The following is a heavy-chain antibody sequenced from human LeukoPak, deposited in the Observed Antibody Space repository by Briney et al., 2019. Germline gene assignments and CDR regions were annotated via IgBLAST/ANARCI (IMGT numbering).Heavy chain of an antibody. CDR2: INHSGST. CDR1: GGSFSGYY. CDR3: ARRRLVVGATTTDI. D-gene: IGHD1-26*01. J-gene: IGHJ3*02. V-gene: IGHV4-34*01. Sequence: SETLSLTCTVYGGSFSGYYWSWIRQPPGKRLEWIGEINHSGSTNYNPSLKSRVTISVDTSKNQFSLKLSSVTAADTAVYYCARRRLVVGATTTDIWGQGTMVTVSS.